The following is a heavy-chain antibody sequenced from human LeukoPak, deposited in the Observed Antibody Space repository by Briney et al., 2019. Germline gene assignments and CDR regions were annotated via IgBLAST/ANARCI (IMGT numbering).Heavy chain of an antibody. CDR1: GFTFDDYA. D-gene: IGHD3-22*01. V-gene: IGHV3-9*01. Sequence: SLRLSCAASGFTFDDYAMHWVRHAPGKGLEWVSGISWNSGSIGYADSVKGRFTISRDNAKNSLYLQMNSLRAEDTALYYCAKSAYYYDSSGYWGHAFDIWGQGTMVTVSS. J-gene: IGHJ3*02. CDR2: ISWNSGSI. CDR3: AKSAYYYDSSGYWGHAFDI.